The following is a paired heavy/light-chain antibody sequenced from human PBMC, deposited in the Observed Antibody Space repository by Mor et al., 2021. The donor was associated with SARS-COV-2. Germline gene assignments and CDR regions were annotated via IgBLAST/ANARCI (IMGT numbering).Heavy chain of an antibody. V-gene: IGHV2-70*17. CDR2: IDWDDDK. J-gene: IGHJ4*02. CDR3: ARRRTQGGPGSGTFYDS. Sequence: QVTLRESGPALVKPTETLTLTCTFSGFSLNTRGVYMSWFRQPPGKALEWLARIDWDDDKFYNTSLKTRLTVSKDTSENQVVLTMSNMDPVDTGTYYCARRRTQGGPGSGTFYDSWGQGTLVTVSS. CDR1: GFSLNTRGVY. D-gene: IGHD3-10*01.
Light chain of an antibody. CDR1: VADVGTYDY. Sequence: QSALTQPASVSGSPGQSVTISCTGTVADVGTYDYVSWYQHHPDKAPRLIIYDVTNRPSGVSSRFSGSRSGNRASLTISGLQAEDEAHYYCCSFTSSSTVLIFGGGTRLTVL. CDR3: CSFTSSSTVLI. J-gene: IGLJ2*01. V-gene: IGLV2-14*03. CDR2: DVT.